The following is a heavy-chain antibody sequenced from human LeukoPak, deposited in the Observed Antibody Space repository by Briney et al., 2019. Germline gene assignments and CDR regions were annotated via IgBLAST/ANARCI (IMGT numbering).Heavy chain of an antibody. D-gene: IGHD2-15*01. V-gene: IGHV4-34*01. CDR3: ASETLGYCSGGSCYSWVFDY. CDR1: GGSFSGYY. CDR2: INHSGST. Sequence: SETLSLTCAVYGGSFSGYYWSWIRQPPGKGLEWIGEINHSGSTNYNPSLKSRVSISVDTSKNQFSLKLSSVTAADTAVYYCASETLGYCSGGSCYSWVFDYWGQGTLVTVSS. J-gene: IGHJ4*02.